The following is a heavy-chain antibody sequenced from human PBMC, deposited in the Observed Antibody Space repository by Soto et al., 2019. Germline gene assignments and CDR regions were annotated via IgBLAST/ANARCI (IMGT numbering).Heavy chain of an antibody. D-gene: IGHD6-13*01. Sequence: EAQLVESGGGLVQPGGSLRLSCAASGFTFSNYEMHWVRQAPGKGLEYVSGISNNGAHTDYAKSVKGRFTISRDNSENTLYLQTSSLRAEDMALYYCARRGHGSRWPNVYMDVWGKGTPGTLPS. CDR3: ARRGHGSRWPNVYMDV. CDR1: GFTFSNYE. J-gene: IGHJ6*03. V-gene: IGHV3-64*01. CDR2: ISNNGAHT.